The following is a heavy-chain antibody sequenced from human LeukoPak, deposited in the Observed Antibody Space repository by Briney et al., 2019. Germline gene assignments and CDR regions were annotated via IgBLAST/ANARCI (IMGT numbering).Heavy chain of an antibody. V-gene: IGHV3-7*01. Sequence: GGSLRLSCAASGFTFSSYWMSWVRQAPGKGLEWVANIKQDGSEKYYVDSVEGRSTISRDNAKNSLYLQMNSLRAEDTAVYYCASGSSSWYFAWGQGTLVTVSS. D-gene: IGHD6-13*01. CDR3: ASGSSSWYFA. J-gene: IGHJ5*02. CDR2: IKQDGSEK. CDR1: GFTFSSYW.